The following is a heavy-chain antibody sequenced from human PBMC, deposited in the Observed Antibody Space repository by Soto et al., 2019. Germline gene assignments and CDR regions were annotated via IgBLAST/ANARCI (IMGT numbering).Heavy chain of an antibody. J-gene: IGHJ5*02. Sequence: TCTVSGGSISSYYWSWVRQAPGQGLEWMGWISAYNGNTNYAQKLQGRVTMTTDTSTSTAYMELRSLRSDDTAVYYCARDPAWDYDCSGYYSGASGNWFDPWGQGTLVTVSS. CDR1: GGSISSYY. CDR3: ARDPAWDYDCSGYYSGASGNWFDP. D-gene: IGHD3-22*01. V-gene: IGHV1-18*04. CDR2: ISAYNGNT.